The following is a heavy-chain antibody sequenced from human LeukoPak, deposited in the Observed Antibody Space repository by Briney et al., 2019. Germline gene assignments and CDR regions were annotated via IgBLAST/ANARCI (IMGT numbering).Heavy chain of an antibody. CDR2: INPSGGST. Sequence: ASVKVSCKASGYTFTSYYMHWVRQAPGQGLEWRGIINPSGGSTSYAQKFQGRVTMTGDTSTSTVYMELSSLRSEDTAVYYCARGPRGTIFGVVYSRWFVPWGQGTLVTVSS. CDR3: ARGPRGTIFGVVYSRWFVP. CDR1: GYTFTSYY. D-gene: IGHD3-3*01. V-gene: IGHV1-46*01. J-gene: IGHJ5*02.